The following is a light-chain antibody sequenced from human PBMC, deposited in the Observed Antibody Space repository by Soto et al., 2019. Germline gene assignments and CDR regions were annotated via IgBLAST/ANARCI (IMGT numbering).Light chain of an antibody. CDR3: QQYDSSFT. V-gene: IGKV3-20*01. CDR1: QPVTTSY. Sequence: IVLTQSPATLSLSPGDRATLSCTARQPVTTSYIAWYQQKFGQAPRLLIYGASTRATGTPDRFTGGGFGTAFTLTISRVAPEDFAVYYCQQYDSSFTFGGGTKVEMK. J-gene: IGKJ4*02. CDR2: GAS.